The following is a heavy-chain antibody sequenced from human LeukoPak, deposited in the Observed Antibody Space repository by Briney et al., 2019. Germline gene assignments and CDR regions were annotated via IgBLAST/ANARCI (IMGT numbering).Heavy chain of an antibody. D-gene: IGHD2-8*02. Sequence: SQTLSLACTVSGVSISSGDYYWGWIRQPPGKGLEWIGYISYRGSTNYSPSLKSRVTMSVDTSKNQFSLRLNSVTAADTAVYYCARDRTGGPDYWGQGTLVTVSS. V-gene: IGHV4-61*08. J-gene: IGHJ4*02. CDR3: ARDRTGGPDY. CDR2: ISYRGST. CDR1: GVSISSGDYY.